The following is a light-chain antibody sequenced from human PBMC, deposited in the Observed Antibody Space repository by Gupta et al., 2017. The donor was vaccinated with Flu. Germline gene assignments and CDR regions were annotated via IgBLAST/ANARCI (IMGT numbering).Light chain of an antibody. J-gene: IGKJ4*01. CDR1: GSLFDSHNGYTC. Sequence: DVVMSQTPLSLSVTLGEQASIFCKSTGSLFDSHNGYTCLDWYHQKPGQSPQLLMYKVSSRAFGVPDRLTGSGSTTEFTLKISRVEADDVVVYYCMQRLACPVTFGGGTRVDIK. V-gene: IGKV2-40*01. CDR2: KVS. CDR3: MQRLACPVT.